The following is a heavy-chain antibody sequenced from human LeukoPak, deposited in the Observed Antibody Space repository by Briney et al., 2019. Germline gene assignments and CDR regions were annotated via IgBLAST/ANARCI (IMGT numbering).Heavy chain of an antibody. D-gene: IGHD1-26*01. V-gene: IGHV4-39*01. J-gene: IGHJ4*02. CDR3: ARHNGGEVGSYVAPGPPDYFDY. CDR2: IYFSGST. CDR1: GGSISSSNYY. Sequence: SETLSLTCTVSGGSISSSNYYWGWIRQPPGKGLECIGSIYFSGSTYYNPSLRSRVTISLDTSKKQLSLKLSSVTAADTAVYYCARHNGGEVGSYVAPGPPDYFDYWGQGTLVTVSS.